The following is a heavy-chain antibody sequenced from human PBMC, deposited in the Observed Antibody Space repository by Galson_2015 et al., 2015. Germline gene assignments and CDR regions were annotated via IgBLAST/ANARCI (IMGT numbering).Heavy chain of an antibody. V-gene: IGHV6-1*01. J-gene: IGHJ6*02. CDR1: GDSVSSNSAA. CDR2: TYYRSKWYN. Sequence: CAISGDSVSSNSAAWNWIRQSPSRGLEWLGRTYYRSKWYNDYAVSVKSRITINPDTSKNQFSLQLNSETPEDTAVYYCARAKVAVADYWGYYYYGMDVWGQGTTVTVSS. CDR3: ARAKVAVADYWGYYYYGMDV. D-gene: IGHD6-19*01.